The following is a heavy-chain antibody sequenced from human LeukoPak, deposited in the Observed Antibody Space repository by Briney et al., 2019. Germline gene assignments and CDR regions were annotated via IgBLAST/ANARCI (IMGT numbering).Heavy chain of an antibody. CDR1: GGSISSGGYY. V-gene: IGHV4-30-2*01. J-gene: IGHJ4*02. D-gene: IGHD2-15*01. CDR2: IYHSGST. Sequence: SETLSLTCTVSGGSISSGGYYWSWIRQPPGKGLEWIGYIYHSGSTYYNPSLKSRVTISVDRSKNQFSLKLSSVTAADTAVCYCARLVVEEANFDYWGQGTLVTVSS. CDR3: ARLVVEEANFDY.